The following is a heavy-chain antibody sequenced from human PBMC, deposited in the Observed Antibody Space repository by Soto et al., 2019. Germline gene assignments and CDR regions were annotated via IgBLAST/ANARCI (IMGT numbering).Heavy chain of an antibody. CDR3: ARGEKGIDY. V-gene: IGHV3-21*01. CDR1: GFTFSSYS. Sequence: EVQLVESGGGLVKPGGSLRLSCAGSGFTFSSYSMYWVRQAPGKGLEWVSSISSSSSYIYYADSVKGRFTISRDNAKNSLYLQMNSLRADDTAVYYCARGEKGIDYCGQGSLVTVSS. CDR2: ISSSSSYI. J-gene: IGHJ4*02.